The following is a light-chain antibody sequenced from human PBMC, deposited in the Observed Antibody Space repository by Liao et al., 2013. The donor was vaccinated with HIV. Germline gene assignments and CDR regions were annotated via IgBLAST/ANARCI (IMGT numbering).Light chain of an antibody. J-gene: IGLJ3*02. CDR3: QAWDSSSWV. V-gene: IGLV3-21*01. CDR2: DDG. Sequence: SYELTQPPSVSVAPGKTAKITCGGYSIGSKSVHWYQQRPGQAPVVVIFDDGDRPSGIPVRFSGSNSGNTATLTISGTQAMDEADYYCQAWDSSSWVFGGGTTLTVL. CDR1: SIGSKS.